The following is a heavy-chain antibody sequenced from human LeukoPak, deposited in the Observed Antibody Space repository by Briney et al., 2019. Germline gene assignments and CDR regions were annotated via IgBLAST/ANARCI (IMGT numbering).Heavy chain of an antibody. CDR3: ARDLLGNAFDI. D-gene: IGHD1-26*01. J-gene: IGHJ3*02. V-gene: IGHV3-7*01. CDR1: GFTFSSYW. CDR2: IKQDGSEK. Sequence: GGSLRLSCAASGFTFSSYWMSWVRQAPGKGLEWMANIKQDGSEKYYVDSLKGRFTISRDNAMNSLYLQMNSLRAEDTALYYCARDLLGNAFDIWGQGTMVTVSS.